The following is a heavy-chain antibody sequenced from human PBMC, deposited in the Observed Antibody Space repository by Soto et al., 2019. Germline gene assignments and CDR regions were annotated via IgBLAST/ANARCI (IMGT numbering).Heavy chain of an antibody. V-gene: IGHV3-23*01. CDR2: ILVGGST. CDR1: GFICSSYD. J-gene: IGHJ3*02. CDR3: AMATATGGGAFEI. Sequence: GGSLRLSCAVSGFICSSYDMSWVRQAPGKGLEWVSTILVGGSTHYEDSVRGRFTISRDTSKNTVYLQMSSLTAGDTAVYYCAMATATGGGAFEICGQGTMVTVSS. D-gene: IGHD2-8*02.